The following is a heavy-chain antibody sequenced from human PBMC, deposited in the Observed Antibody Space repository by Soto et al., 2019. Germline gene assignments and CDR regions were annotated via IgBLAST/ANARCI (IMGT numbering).Heavy chain of an antibody. Sequence: QVQLQESGPGLVKPSQTLSLTCTVSGGSISSGGYYWSWIRQHPGKGLEWIGYIYYIWRTYYHPSPNSQITITIDTSKNLSSLRLGSVTAADMAVYYCARSISVWGQGTLVTVSS. V-gene: IGHV4-31*01. D-gene: IGHD2-21*01. CDR3: ARSISV. J-gene: IGHJ4*02. CDR1: GGSISSGGYY. CDR2: IYYIWRT.